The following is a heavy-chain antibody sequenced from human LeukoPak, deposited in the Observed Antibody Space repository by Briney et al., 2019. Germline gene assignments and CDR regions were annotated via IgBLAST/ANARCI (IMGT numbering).Heavy chain of an antibody. CDR1: GYTFTSYG. CDR2: VSAYNGNT. Sequence: ASVKVSCKASGYTFTSYGISWVRQAPGQGLEWMGWVSAYNGNTNYAQKLQGRVTMTTDTSTSTAYMELRSLRSDNTAVYYCARDSGDSSGWYPFDYWGQGTLVTVSS. CDR3: ARDSGDSSGWYPFDY. V-gene: IGHV1-18*01. J-gene: IGHJ4*02. D-gene: IGHD6-19*01.